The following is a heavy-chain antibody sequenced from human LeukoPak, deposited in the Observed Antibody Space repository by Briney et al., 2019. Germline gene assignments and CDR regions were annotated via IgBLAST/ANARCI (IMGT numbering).Heavy chain of an antibody. CDR3: ARADSPYYYGSGSYYNGYYYHGMDV. D-gene: IGHD3-10*01. CDR1: GYAFTSYA. CDR2: INAGNGNT. V-gene: IGHV1-3*01. Sequence: ASVKVSCKASGYAFTSYAMHWVRQAPGQRLEWMGWINAGNGNTKYSQKFQGRVTITRDTSASTAYMEVSSLRSADTAVYYCARADSPYYYGSGSYYNGYYYHGMDVWGKGTTVTVSS. J-gene: IGHJ6*04.